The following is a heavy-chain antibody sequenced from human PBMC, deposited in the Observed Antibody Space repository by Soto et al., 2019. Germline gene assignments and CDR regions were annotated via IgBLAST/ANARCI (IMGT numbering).Heavy chain of an antibody. CDR2: IYPGDSDT. D-gene: IGHD4-17*01. J-gene: IGHJ6*02. CDR3: ARTTVTTRYYYGMDV. CDR1: GYSFTSYW. Sequence: PGESLKISCKGSGYSFTSYWIGWVRQMPGKGLEWMGIIYPGDSDTRYSPYFQGQVTISADKSISTAYLQWSSLKASVTAMYYCARTTVTTRYYYGMDVWGQGTTVTVSS. V-gene: IGHV5-51*01.